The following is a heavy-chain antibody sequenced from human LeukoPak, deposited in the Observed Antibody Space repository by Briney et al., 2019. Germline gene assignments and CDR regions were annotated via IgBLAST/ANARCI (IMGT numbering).Heavy chain of an antibody. CDR3: ARLGAGYYDILTGYYSDYY. Sequence: GASAKVSCKASGYTFTSYGISWVRQAPGQGLEWMGRIIPILGIANYAQKFQGRVTITADKSTSTAYMELSSLRSEDTAVYYCARLGAGYYDILTGYYSDYYWGQGTLVTVSS. D-gene: IGHD3-9*01. V-gene: IGHV1-69*04. CDR1: GYTFTSYG. CDR2: IIPILGIA. J-gene: IGHJ4*02.